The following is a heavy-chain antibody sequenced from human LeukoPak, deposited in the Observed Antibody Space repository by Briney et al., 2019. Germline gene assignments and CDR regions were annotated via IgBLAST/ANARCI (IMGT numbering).Heavy chain of an antibody. CDR3: ARGTITLRDAFDI. CDR1: GGSISSSNYY. J-gene: IGHJ3*02. CDR2: INHSGST. D-gene: IGHD5-24*01. V-gene: IGHV4-39*07. Sequence: PSETLSLTCTVSGGSISSSNYYWGWIRQPPGKGLEWIGEINHSGSTNYNPSLKSRVTISVDTSKNQFSLKLSSVTAADTAVSYCARGTITLRDAFDIWGQGTMVTVSS.